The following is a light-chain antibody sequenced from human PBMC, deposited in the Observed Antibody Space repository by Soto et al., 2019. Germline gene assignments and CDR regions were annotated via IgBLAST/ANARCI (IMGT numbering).Light chain of an antibody. V-gene: IGKV3-20*01. J-gene: IGKJ2*01. CDR2: GAS. Sequence: EIVLTQSPGTLSLSPGERATLSCRASRSVTSNYLAWYQLKPGQAPRILIYGASNRATGIPDRFSGSGSGTDFTLTISRLVPEDFGVYFCQQYGNSPPNTFGQGTKVEI. CDR1: RSVTSNY. CDR3: QQYGNSPPNT.